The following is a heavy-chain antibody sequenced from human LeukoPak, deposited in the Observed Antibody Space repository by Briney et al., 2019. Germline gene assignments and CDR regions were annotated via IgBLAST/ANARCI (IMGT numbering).Heavy chain of an antibody. Sequence: ASVKVSCKGSGYNFDRYGVNWVRQAPGQGLEWVGWISTYNGNTFYAQKFEGRVTMTTDSSTNTVYMDLRSLRSDDTAVYYCARDLEHCRNIICSNSAYWGQGTLVTVSS. V-gene: IGHV1-18*01. CDR3: ARDLEHCRNIICSNSAY. CDR2: ISTYNGNT. CDR1: GYNFDRYG. J-gene: IGHJ4*02. D-gene: IGHD2-2*01.